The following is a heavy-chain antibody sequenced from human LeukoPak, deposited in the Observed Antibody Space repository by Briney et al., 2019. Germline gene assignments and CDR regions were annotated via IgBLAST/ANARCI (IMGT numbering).Heavy chain of an antibody. CDR3: AKDQGRTLYWYFDL. V-gene: IGHV3-23*01. J-gene: IGHJ2*01. Sequence: PGGSLRLSCAASGFTFSSYAMSWVRQAPGKGLEWVSAISGSGGSTYYADSVKGRFTISRDNSRNTLYLQMNSLRAEDTAVYYCAKDQGRTLYWYFDLWGRGTLVTVSS. CDR1: GFTFSSYA. D-gene: IGHD3-16*01. CDR2: ISGSGGST.